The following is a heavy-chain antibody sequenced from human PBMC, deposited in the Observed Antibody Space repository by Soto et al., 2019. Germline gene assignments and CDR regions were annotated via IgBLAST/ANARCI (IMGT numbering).Heavy chain of an antibody. CDR1: GYTFTSYG. CDR2: ISAYNGNT. V-gene: IGHV1-18*01. Sequence: ASVKVSCKASGYTFTSYGISWVLQAPGQGLEWMGWISAYNGNTNYAQKLQGRVTMTTDTSTSTAYMELRSLRSDDTAVYYCARDRFMYDILTGHYYYYGMDVWGQGTTVTVSS. CDR3: ARDRFMYDILTGHYYYYGMDV. D-gene: IGHD3-9*01. J-gene: IGHJ6*02.